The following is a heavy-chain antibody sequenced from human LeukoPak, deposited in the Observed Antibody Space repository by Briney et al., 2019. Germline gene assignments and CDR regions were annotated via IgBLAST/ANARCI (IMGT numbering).Heavy chain of an antibody. Sequence: GRPLRLSCAASGFTFSSYGMHWVRQAPGKGLEWVAVISYDGSNKYYADSVKGRFTISRDNSKNTLYLQMNSLRAEDTAVYYCAKGVATTVTTYFDYWGQGTLVTVSP. V-gene: IGHV3-30*18. J-gene: IGHJ4*02. CDR1: GFTFSSYG. CDR2: ISYDGSNK. CDR3: AKGVATTVTTYFDY. D-gene: IGHD4-17*01.